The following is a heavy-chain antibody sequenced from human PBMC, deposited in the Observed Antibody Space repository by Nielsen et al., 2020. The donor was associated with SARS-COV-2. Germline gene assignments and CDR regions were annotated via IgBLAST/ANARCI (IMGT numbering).Heavy chain of an antibody. Sequence: GGSLRLSCGASGFTISSSFMSWVRQAAGKGLDWVSVIYTDGSTSHADSVKGRFTISRDNSKNTLYLQMNSLKTDDSAKYYCARRMGSGSYQAYGLDVWGLGTTVTVSS. CDR1: GFTISSSF. CDR3: ARRMGSGSYQAYGLDV. CDR2: IYTDGST. D-gene: IGHD3-10*01. J-gene: IGHJ6*02. V-gene: IGHV3-66*01.